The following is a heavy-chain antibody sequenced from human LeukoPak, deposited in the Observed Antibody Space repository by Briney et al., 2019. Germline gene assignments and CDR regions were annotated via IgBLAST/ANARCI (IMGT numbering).Heavy chain of an antibody. CDR1: GFTFSDYY. CDR2: ISSSSSTI. Sequence: PGGSLRLSCVVSGFTFSDYYMNWVRQAPGKGLEWVSYISSSSSTIYYADSVKGRFTISRDNAKNSLYLQMNSLRAEDTAVYYCVRGYSSSFYYYYYMDVWGKGTTVTVSS. J-gene: IGHJ6*03. D-gene: IGHD6-6*01. V-gene: IGHV3-48*01. CDR3: VRGYSSSFYYYYYMDV.